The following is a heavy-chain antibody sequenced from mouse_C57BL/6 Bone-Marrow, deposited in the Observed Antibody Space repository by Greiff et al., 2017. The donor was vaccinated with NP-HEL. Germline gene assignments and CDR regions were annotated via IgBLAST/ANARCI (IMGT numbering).Heavy chain of an antibody. V-gene: IGHV1-50*01. CDR1: GYTFTSYW. CDR2: IDPSDSYT. CDR3: ARTADYYGSSYYYAMDY. Sequence: VQLQQSGAELVKPGASVKLSCKASGYTFTSYWMQWVKQRPGQGLEWIGEIDPSDSYTNYNQKFKGKATLTVDTSSSTAYMQLSSLTSEDSAVYYCARTADYYGSSYYYAMDYWGQGTSVTVSS. J-gene: IGHJ4*01. D-gene: IGHD1-1*01.